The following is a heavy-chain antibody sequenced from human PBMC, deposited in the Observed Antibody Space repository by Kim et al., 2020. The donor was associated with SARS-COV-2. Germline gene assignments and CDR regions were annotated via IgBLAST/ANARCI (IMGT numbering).Heavy chain of an antibody. CDR3: ARYIAARYYYYMDV. D-gene: IGHD6-6*01. V-gene: IGHV4-31*02. Sequence: NPSLKSRVTISVDTSKNQFSLKLSSVTAADTAVYYCARYIAARYYYYMDVWGKGTTVTVSS. J-gene: IGHJ6*03.